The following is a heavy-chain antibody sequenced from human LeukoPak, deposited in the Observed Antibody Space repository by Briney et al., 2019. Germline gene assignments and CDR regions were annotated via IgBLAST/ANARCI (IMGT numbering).Heavy chain of an antibody. CDR2: TYYRSKWYN. Sequence: SQTLSLTCAISGDSVSSNSAAWNWIRQSPSRGLEWLGRTYYRSKWYNDYAVSVKSRITINPDTSKNQFSLQLNSVTPEDTAVYYCARVRYSSSYTTYYYYMDVWGKGTTVTVSS. CDR3: ARVRYSSSYTTYYYYMDV. CDR1: GDSVSSNSAA. J-gene: IGHJ6*03. D-gene: IGHD6-6*01. V-gene: IGHV6-1*01.